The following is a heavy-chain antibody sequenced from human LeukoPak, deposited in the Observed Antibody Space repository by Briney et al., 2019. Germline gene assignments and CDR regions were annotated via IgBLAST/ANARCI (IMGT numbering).Heavy chain of an antibody. D-gene: IGHD6-19*01. CDR2: IYYSGST. CDR1: GGSTISTSHY. Sequence: PSETLSLTCAVFGGSTISTSHYWGWIRQPPGTGLERIGRIYYSGSTYYNPSLKSRVTISVDTSKSQFSLKVTSVTAADTAMYYCARVGSGWGDIDYWGQGTLVTVSS. CDR3: ARVGSGWGDIDY. J-gene: IGHJ4*02. V-gene: IGHV4-39*07.